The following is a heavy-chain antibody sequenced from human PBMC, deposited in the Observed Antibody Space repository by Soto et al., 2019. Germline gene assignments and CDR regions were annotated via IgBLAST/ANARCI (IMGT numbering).Heavy chain of an antibody. J-gene: IGHJ6*02. CDR3: ARDLGPEGMDV. Sequence: PSETLSLTCTVSGGSISSYYWSWIRQPPGKGLEWIGYIYYSGSTNYNPSLKSRVTISVDTSKNQSSLKLSSVTAADTAVYYCARDLGPEGMDVWGQGTTVTVSS. V-gene: IGHV4-59*01. CDR2: IYYSGST. CDR1: GGSISSYY.